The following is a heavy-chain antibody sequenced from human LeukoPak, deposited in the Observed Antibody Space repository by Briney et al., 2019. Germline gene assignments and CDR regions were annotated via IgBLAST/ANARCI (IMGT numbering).Heavy chain of an antibody. CDR1: GGSIRSSYYY. CDR3: ARSDGYFDY. Sequence: PSETLSLTCTVSGGSIRSSYYYWGWIRQHPGKGLEWIGYIYYSGSTYYNPSLKSRVTISVDTSKNQFSLKLSSVTAADTAVYYCARSDGYFDYWGQGTLVTVSS. J-gene: IGHJ4*02. D-gene: IGHD2-8*01. CDR2: IYYSGST. V-gene: IGHV4-31*03.